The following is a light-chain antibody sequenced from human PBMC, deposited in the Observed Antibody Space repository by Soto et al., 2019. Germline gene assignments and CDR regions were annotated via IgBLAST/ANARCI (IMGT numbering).Light chain of an antibody. CDR3: QQYNNYPRT. CDR1: ESIRTW. CDR2: DAS. J-gene: IGKJ1*01. Sequence: DIQMTQSPSTLSASIGDRVTITCRASESIRTWLAWYQHKPGKAPKFLIYDASSLESGVPSRFSGSGSGTEFTLTISNLQPDDFATYFCQQYNNYPRTFGQGANVDIK. V-gene: IGKV1-5*01.